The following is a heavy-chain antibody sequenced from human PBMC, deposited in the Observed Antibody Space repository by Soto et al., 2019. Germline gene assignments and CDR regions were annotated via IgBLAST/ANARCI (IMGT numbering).Heavy chain of an antibody. D-gene: IGHD3-22*01. CDR1: GFTFSGSA. CDR3: ARIPYYDSSGYSRGAFDI. Sequence: GGSLRLSCAASGFTFSGSAMHWVRQASGKGLEWVGRIRSKANSYATAYAASVKGRFTISRDDSKNTAYLQMNSLKTEDTAVYYCARIPYYDSSGYSRGAFDIWGQGTMVTVSS. CDR2: IRSKANSYAT. V-gene: IGHV3-73*01. J-gene: IGHJ3*02.